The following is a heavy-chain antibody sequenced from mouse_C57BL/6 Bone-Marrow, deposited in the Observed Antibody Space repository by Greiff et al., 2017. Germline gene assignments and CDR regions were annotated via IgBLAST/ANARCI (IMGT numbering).Heavy chain of an antibody. D-gene: IGHD2-5*01. J-gene: IGHJ3*01. V-gene: IGHV1-61*01. CDR3: ARGSKGFAY. CDR2: IYPSDSET. Sequence: QVQLKQPGAELVRPGSSVKLSCKASGYTFTSYWMDWVKQRPGQGLEWIGNIYPSDSETHYNQKFKDKATLTVDKSSSTAYMQLSSLTSEDSAVYYCARGSKGFAYWGQGTLVTVSA. CDR1: GYTFTSYW.